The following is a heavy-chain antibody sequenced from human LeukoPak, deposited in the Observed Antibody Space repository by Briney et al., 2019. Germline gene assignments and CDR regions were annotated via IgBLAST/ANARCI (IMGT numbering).Heavy chain of an antibody. CDR2: IYSSGST. CDR3: ARSVYSSGWYEAFDI. D-gene: IGHD6-19*01. J-gene: IGHJ3*02. CDR1: GGSISSYY. V-gene: IGHV4-59*08. Sequence: SETLSLTCTVSGGSISSYYWSWIRQPPGKGLEWIGYIYSSGSTNYNPSLKSRVTISVDTSKNQFSLKLSSVTAADTAVYYCARSVYSSGWYEAFDIWGQGTMVTVSS.